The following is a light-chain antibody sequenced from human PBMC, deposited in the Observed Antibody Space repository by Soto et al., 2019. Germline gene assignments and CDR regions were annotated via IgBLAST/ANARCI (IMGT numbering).Light chain of an antibody. CDR2: DVN. V-gene: IGLV2-8*01. CDR1: SSDVGGHNY. CDR3: NSYAGTKNLV. Sequence: QSVLTQPPSASGSPGQSVTISCTGTSSDVGGHNYVSWYQQHPGKAPKLIIYDVNKRPSGVPDRFSGSKSGNTASLTVSGLQVEDEADYYCNSYAGTKNLVFGGGTKLTVL. J-gene: IGLJ2*01.